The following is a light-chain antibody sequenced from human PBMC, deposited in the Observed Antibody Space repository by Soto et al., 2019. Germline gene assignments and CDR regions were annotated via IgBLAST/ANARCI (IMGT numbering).Light chain of an antibody. V-gene: IGKV4-1*01. Sequence: DIVMTQSPDSLAVSLGERATINCKSSQSVLYSSNNKNYLAWYQQKPGQPPKLLIYWASTRESGVPDRFSGSGSGTDFTLTSSRRQAGDVAVYYGQQYYSTPPTFGQGTKVELK. J-gene: IGKJ1*01. CDR1: QSVLYSSNNKNY. CDR3: QQYYSTPPT. CDR2: WAS.